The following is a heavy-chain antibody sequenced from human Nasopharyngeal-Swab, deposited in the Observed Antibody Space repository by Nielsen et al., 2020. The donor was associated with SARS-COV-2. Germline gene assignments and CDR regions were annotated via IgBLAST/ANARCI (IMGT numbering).Heavy chain of an antibody. CDR3: AKVKRPIVVVPAATDY. D-gene: IGHD2-2*01. J-gene: IGHJ4*02. CDR1: GFTFSSYA. CDR2: ISGSGGST. Sequence: GGSLRLSCAASGFTFSSYAISWVRQAPGKGLEWVSAISGSGGSTYYADSVEGRFTISRDNSKNTLYLQMNSLRAEDTAVYYCAKVKRPIVVVPAATDYWGQGTLVTVSS. V-gene: IGHV3-23*01.